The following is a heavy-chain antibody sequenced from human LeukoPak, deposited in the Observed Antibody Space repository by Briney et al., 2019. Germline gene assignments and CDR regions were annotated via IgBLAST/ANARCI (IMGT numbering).Heavy chain of an antibody. CDR1: GFTFSRDS. J-gene: IGHJ4*02. CDR2: VWSDGTNK. Sequence: TGGSLRLSCAASGFTFSRDSMNWVRQAPGKGLEWVAVVWSDGTNKYYADSVKGRFTISRDNSKNTVYLQMNSLRAEDTAVYYCARDHVIRQAPPGFWGQGTLVTVSS. D-gene: IGHD3-10*01. CDR3: ARDHVIRQAPPGF. V-gene: IGHV3-33*08.